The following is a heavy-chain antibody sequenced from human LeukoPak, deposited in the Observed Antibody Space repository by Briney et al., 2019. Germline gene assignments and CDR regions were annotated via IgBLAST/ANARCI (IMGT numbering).Heavy chain of an antibody. CDR3: ARAPGEGWFDP. Sequence: GGSLRLSCAASGFTFSSYWVSWVRQAPGKGLEWVASIKQDGGEKYYVDSVKGRFTISRDNAKNSLYLQMNSLRAEDTALYYCARAPGEGWFDPWGQGTLVTVSS. D-gene: IGHD4-17*01. CDR1: GFTFSSYW. V-gene: IGHV3-7*01. CDR2: IKQDGGEK. J-gene: IGHJ5*02.